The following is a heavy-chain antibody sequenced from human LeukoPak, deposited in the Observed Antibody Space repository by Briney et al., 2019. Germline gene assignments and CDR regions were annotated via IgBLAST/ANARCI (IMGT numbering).Heavy chain of an antibody. CDR2: ISSSSSYI. D-gene: IGHD6-13*01. CDR3: ARVGIAAAHAHFDY. CDR1: GFTFSSYS. V-gene: IGHV3-21*01. Sequence: GGSLRLSCAASGFTFSSYSMNWVRQAPGKGLEWVSSISSSSSYIYYADSVKGRFTISRDNAKNSLYLQMSSLRAEDTAVYYCARVGIAAAHAHFDYWGQGTLVTVSS. J-gene: IGHJ4*02.